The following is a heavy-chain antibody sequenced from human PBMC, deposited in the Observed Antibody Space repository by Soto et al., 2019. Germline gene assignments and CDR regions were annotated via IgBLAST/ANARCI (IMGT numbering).Heavy chain of an antibody. Sequence: PGGSLRLSCAASGFTFSSYAMSWVRQAPGKGLEWVSAISGSGGSTYYADSVKGRFTISRDNSKNTLYLQMNSLRAEDTAVYYCAKDPKAVVPADILDYWAQGTLVTVSS. CDR2: ISGSGGST. V-gene: IGHV3-23*01. J-gene: IGHJ4*02. CDR3: AKDPKAVVPADILDY. CDR1: GFTFSSYA. D-gene: IGHD2-2*01.